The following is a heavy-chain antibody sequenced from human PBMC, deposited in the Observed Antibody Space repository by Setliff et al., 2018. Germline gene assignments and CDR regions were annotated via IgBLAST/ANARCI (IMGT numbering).Heavy chain of an antibody. CDR2: IYYSGGT. CDR3: ARGGGYWSYFEF. V-gene: IGHV4-59*13. D-gene: IGHD2-21*02. CDR1: GDSIKRDY. Sequence: SETLSLTCTVSGDSIKRDYWNWIRQSPGKGLEWIGNIYYSGGTNYNPSVKSRVTISIDTPKNQLYLRLTSVTAADTGVYYCARGGGYWSYFEFWGQGSPVTVSS. J-gene: IGHJ4*02.